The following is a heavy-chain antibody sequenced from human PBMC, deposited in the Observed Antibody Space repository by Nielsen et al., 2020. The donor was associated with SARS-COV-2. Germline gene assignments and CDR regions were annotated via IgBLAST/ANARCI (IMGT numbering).Heavy chain of an antibody. D-gene: IGHD5-24*01. Sequence: GGSLRLSCEVSGFPFSNYGMHWVRQAPGQGLEWVAFISFDANNKYYGDSVKGRFTISRDNSKNTQYLQMNSLRPEDTAMYYCARDGPTRATATDYWGQGTLVIVSS. CDR3: ARDGPTRATATDY. J-gene: IGHJ4*02. CDR1: GFPFSNYG. CDR2: ISFDANNK. V-gene: IGHV3-30*03.